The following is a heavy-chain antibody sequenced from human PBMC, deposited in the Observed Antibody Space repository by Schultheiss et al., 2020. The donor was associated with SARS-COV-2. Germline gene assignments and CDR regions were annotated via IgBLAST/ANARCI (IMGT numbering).Heavy chain of an antibody. Sequence: SGPTLVKPTQTLTLTCTFSGFSLSASGMCVSWIRQPPGKALEWLALIDWDDDKYYSPSLKSRLTITKDTSKNQVVVTMTSMDPVDTATYYCAHGGMVYFDYWGQGTLVTVSS. D-gene: IGHD2-8*01. V-gene: IGHV2-70*12. J-gene: IGHJ4*02. CDR2: IDWDDDK. CDR3: AHGGMVYFDY. CDR1: GFSLSASGMC.